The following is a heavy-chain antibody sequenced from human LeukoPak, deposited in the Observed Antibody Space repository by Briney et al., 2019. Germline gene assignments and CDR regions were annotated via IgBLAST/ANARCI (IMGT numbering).Heavy chain of an antibody. Sequence: ASVKVSCKASGYTFTSYGISWVRQAPGQGLEWMGWISAYNGNTNYAQKLQGRVTTTTDTSTSTAYMELRSLRSDDTAVYYCARVNGDYEKTYYFDYWGQGTLVTVSS. V-gene: IGHV1-18*01. J-gene: IGHJ4*02. CDR2: ISAYNGNT. CDR3: ARVNGDYEKTYYFDY. D-gene: IGHD4-17*01. CDR1: GYTFTSYG.